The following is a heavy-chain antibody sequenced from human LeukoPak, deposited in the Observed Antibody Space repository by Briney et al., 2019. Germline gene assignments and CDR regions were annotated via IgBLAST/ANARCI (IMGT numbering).Heavy chain of an antibody. Sequence: GGSLRLSCAASGVTFSTYDMHWVRQAPGKGLEWVSYIRSSTSAMFYADSVKGRFTISRDNAKNSLYLQMNSLRADDTAVYFCATTSGGYPNYYFDYWGQGILVTVSS. CDR1: GVTFSTYD. V-gene: IGHV3-48*01. D-gene: IGHD2-15*01. CDR2: IRSSTSAM. CDR3: ATTSGGYPNYYFDY. J-gene: IGHJ4*02.